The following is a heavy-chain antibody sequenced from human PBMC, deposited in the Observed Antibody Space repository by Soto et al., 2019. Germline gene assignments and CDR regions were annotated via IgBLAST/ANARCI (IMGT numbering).Heavy chain of an antibody. V-gene: IGHV1-18*01. CDR2: ISAYNGNT. Sequence: QVQLVQSGAEVKKPGASVKVSCKASGYTFTSYGISWVRQAPGQGLEWMGWISAYNGNTNYAQKLQGRVTMTTDTSTSTAYMEMRSLRSDDTAVYYCARDGQYDSSGYYPDFDYWGQGTLVTVSS. D-gene: IGHD3-22*01. J-gene: IGHJ4*02. CDR3: ARDGQYDSSGYYPDFDY. CDR1: GYTFTSYG.